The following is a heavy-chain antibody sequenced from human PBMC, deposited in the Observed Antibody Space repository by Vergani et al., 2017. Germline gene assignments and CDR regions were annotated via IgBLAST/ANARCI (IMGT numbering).Heavy chain of an antibody. Sequence: VQLVDSGGGAVQRGGSLRLSCATSGFTFSNYDMQWIRQGPGKGLEFVAFIQFDGSNQYYADSVKGRFTLSRDFSKNTLYLQMNSLRTVDTATYYCAKHFRGWGIDYWGQGTQVIVSS. CDR3: AKHFRGWGIDY. J-gene: IGHJ4*02. CDR1: GFTFSNYD. CDR2: IQFDGSNQ. V-gene: IGHV3-30*02. D-gene: IGHD3-16*01.